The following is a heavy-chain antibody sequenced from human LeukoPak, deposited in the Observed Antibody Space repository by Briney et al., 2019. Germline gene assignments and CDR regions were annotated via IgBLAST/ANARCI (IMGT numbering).Heavy chain of an antibody. V-gene: IGHV3-48*03. J-gene: IGHJ4*02. Sequence: PGGSLRLSCAASGFTFSSYEMNWVRQAPGKGLEWVSYISSSGSTIYYADSVKGRFTISRDNAKNSLYLQMNSLRAEDTAVYYCAKSRVRYCSGGSCYSGAAMNWGQGTLVTVSS. D-gene: IGHD2-15*01. CDR2: ISSSGSTI. CDR3: AKSRVRYCSGGSCYSGAAMN. CDR1: GFTFSSYE.